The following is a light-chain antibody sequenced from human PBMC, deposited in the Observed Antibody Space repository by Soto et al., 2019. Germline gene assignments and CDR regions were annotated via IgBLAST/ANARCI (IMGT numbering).Light chain of an antibody. Sequence: QSALTQPASVSESPGQSITISCTGSSSDDGGYKYVSWNQQHPGKAQKLLIYDDTNRPSGVSNHFSGSKSGYTASMTISRLQSEDEADYYCSSYTSFKTPGFGTGTKV. CDR2: DDT. J-gene: IGLJ1*01. V-gene: IGLV2-14*01. CDR1: SSDDGGYKY. CDR3: SSYTSFKTPG.